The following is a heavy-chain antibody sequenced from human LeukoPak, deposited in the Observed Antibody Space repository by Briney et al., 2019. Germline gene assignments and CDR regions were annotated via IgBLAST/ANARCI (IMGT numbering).Heavy chain of an antibody. CDR1: GGSISSSSYY. CDR2: IYFTGST. V-gene: IGHV4-39*01. CDR3: ARLPYGSGSNYYFDY. J-gene: IGHJ4*02. Sequence: ASETLSLTCTVSGGSISSSSYYWGWIRQPPGKGLEWIGSIYFTGSTYYNPSLKSRVTISVDTSKNQFSLTLTSVTAADTAVYYCARLPYGSGSNYYFDYWGQGTLVTVSS. D-gene: IGHD3-10*01.